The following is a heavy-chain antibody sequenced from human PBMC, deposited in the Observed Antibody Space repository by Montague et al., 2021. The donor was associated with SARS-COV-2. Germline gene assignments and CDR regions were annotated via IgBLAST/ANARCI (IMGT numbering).Heavy chain of an antibody. D-gene: IGHD6-13*01. Sequence: TLSLTCTVSGGSINSITYYWSWIRQPAGKGLEWIGRIDSGGYNNYNPSLKSRVTMSMDTSKNQFFLNLTSLTAADTAVYYCARDLSSSWSYWFDPWGQGTLVTVSS. V-gene: IGHV4-61*02. CDR1: GGSINSITYY. CDR2: IDSGGYN. J-gene: IGHJ5*02. CDR3: ARDLSSSWSYWFDP.